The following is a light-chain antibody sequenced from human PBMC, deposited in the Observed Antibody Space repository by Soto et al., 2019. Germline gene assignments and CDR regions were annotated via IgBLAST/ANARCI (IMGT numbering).Light chain of an antibody. V-gene: IGLV1-40*01. Sequence: QSVLTQQPSVSGAPGQRVTISCTGSSSNIGAGYDVHWYQQLPGTAPKLLIYDNTNRPSGVPDRFSGSKSGTSASLAITGLQAEDEADYYCQSYDSSLRGSVFGSGTKVTVL. CDR2: DNT. CDR3: QSYDSSLRGSV. J-gene: IGLJ1*01. CDR1: SSNIGAGYD.